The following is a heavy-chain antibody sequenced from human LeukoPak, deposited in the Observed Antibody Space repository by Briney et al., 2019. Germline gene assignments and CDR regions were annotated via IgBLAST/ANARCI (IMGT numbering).Heavy chain of an antibody. CDR2: MNPNSGNT. Sequence: ASVKVPCKASGYTFTSYDINWVRQATGQGLEWMGWMNPNSGNTGYAQKFQGRVTMTRNTSISTAYMELSSLRSEDTAVYYCARGYYDSSGYYYYYYYYYMDVWGKGTTVTISS. CDR3: ARGYYDSSGYYYYYYYYYMDV. D-gene: IGHD3-22*01. CDR1: GYTFTSYD. J-gene: IGHJ6*03. V-gene: IGHV1-8*01.